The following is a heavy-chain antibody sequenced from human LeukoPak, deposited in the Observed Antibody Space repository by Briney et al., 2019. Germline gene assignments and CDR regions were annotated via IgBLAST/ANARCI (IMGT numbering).Heavy chain of an antibody. CDR2: ISYDGSNK. V-gene: IGHV3-30-3*01. CDR3: ARDRGGSGSDYYYYYMDV. D-gene: IGHD3-10*01. CDR1: GFTFSSYA. Sequence: TGGSLRLSCAASGFTFSSYAMHWVRQAPGKGLEWVAVISYDGSNKYYADSVKGRFTISRDNSKNTLYLQMNSLRAEDTAVYYCARDRGGSGSDYYYYYMDVWGKGTTVTVSS. J-gene: IGHJ6*03.